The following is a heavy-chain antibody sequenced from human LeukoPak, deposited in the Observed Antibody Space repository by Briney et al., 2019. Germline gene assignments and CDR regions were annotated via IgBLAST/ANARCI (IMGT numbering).Heavy chain of an antibody. Sequence: GGSLRLSCAASGFTFSSYAMSWVRQAPGKGLEWVSSITSSSTNIYYADSVKGRFTISRDNAANSLYLRMNSLRAEDTAVYYCARDPYSGAYGTDYYYYMDLWGQGTTVTISS. CDR3: ARDPYSGAYGTDYYYYMDL. J-gene: IGHJ6*03. CDR2: ITSSSTNI. V-gene: IGHV3-21*01. CDR1: GFTFSSYA. D-gene: IGHD1-26*01.